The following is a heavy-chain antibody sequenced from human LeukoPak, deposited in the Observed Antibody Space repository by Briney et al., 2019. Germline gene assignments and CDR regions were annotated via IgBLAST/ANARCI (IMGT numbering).Heavy chain of an antibody. CDR3: ARENMRDGGIAAAGTDY. D-gene: IGHD6-13*01. V-gene: IGHV3-7*01. CDR1: GFTFDNYN. Sequence: PGGSLRLSCAASGFTFDNYNMNWVRQAPGKGLEWVANINQDGSEKYYVDSMRGRFTISRDNAKNSLYLQMSSLRADDTAVYYCARENMRDGGIAAAGTDYWGQGTLVTVSS. J-gene: IGHJ4*02. CDR2: INQDGSEK.